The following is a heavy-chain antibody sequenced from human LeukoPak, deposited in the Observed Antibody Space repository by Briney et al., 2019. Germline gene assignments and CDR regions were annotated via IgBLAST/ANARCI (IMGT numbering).Heavy chain of an antibody. J-gene: IGHJ3*02. V-gene: IGHV3-23*01. CDR3: AKDSNAVSRYFDFLNDAFDI. CDR1: GFTFSSYG. CDR2: ISGSGGST. D-gene: IGHD3-9*01. Sequence: GGSLRLACAASGFTFSSYGMSWVRQAPGKGLEWVSAISGSGGSTYYADSVKGRFTISRDNSKNTLYLQMNSLRAEDTAVYYCAKDSNAVSRYFDFLNDAFDIWGQGTMVTVSS.